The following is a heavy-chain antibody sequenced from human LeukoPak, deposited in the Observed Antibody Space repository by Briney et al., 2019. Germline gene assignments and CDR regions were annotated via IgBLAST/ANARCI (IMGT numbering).Heavy chain of an antibody. CDR1: GFTFNTYG. V-gene: IGHV3-48*02. Sequence: HPGGSLRLSCAASGFTFNTYGMNWVRQAPGEGLEWVSYLSSSSTTVYYADSVKGRFTISRDNAKNSLYLQMNSLRDEDTAVYYCARVRSSSWYHDYWGQGTLVTVSS. CDR3: ARVRSSSWYHDY. D-gene: IGHD6-13*01. CDR2: LSSSSTTV. J-gene: IGHJ4*02.